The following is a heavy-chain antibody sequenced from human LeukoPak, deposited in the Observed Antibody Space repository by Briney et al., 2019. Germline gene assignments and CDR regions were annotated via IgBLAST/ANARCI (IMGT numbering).Heavy chain of an antibody. V-gene: IGHV3-11*01. CDR1: GFTLSDYY. CDR3: ARDQGFAYDLDAFNV. Sequence: GGSLRLSSAASGFTLSDYYITWIRQAPGKGLEWVSYISGNGRTIYYADSVKGRFTISRDNTKNSLSLQMHSLRAEDTAVYYCARDQGFAYDLDAFNVWGQGTMVTVSS. CDR2: ISGNGRTI. D-gene: IGHD3-22*01. J-gene: IGHJ3*01.